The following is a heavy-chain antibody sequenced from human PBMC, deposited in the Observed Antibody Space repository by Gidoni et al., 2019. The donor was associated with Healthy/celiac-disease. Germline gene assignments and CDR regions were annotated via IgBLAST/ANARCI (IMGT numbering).Heavy chain of an antibody. CDR3: ARPYYDILTGYPDAFDI. Sequence: EVQPVQYGAAVNKHGESQKISCKGSGSSFTSYWIGWVRQMPGKGLEWMGIIYPVDSDTRYSPSFQGQVTISADKSISTAYLQWSSLKASDTAMYYCARPYYDILTGYPDAFDIWGQGTMVTVSS. J-gene: IGHJ3*02. CDR1: GSSFTSYW. D-gene: IGHD3-9*01. V-gene: IGHV5-51*01. CDR2: IYPVDSDT.